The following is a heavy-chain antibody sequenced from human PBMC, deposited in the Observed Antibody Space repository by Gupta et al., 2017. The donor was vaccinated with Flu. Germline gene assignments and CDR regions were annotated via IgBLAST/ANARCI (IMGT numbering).Heavy chain of an antibody. CDR3: AYLPDYDFWSGYWFDP. Sequence: EVQLLESGGGVVQPGGSLRLYCAASGLTFSSYAMSWVRQAPGKGLEWVSAISGSGGSTYYADSVKGRFTISRDNSKNTLYLQMNSLRAEDTAVYYCAYLPDYDFWSGYWFDPWGQGTLVTVSS. CDR1: GLTFSSYA. CDR2: ISGSGGST. D-gene: IGHD3-3*01. V-gene: IGHV3-23*01. J-gene: IGHJ5*02.